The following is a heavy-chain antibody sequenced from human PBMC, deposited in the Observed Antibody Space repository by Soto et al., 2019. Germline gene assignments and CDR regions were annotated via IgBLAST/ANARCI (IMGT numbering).Heavy chain of an antibody. CDR2: IYYIGST. CDR3: ARGLRRQLLNWFDP. D-gene: IGHD2-2*01. V-gene: IGHV4-59*01. CDR1: GGSISSYY. Sequence: SETLSLTCTVPGGSISSYYWSWIRQPPGKGLEWIGYIYYIGSTNYNPSLKSRVTISVDTSKNQFSLKLSSVTAADTAVYYCARGLRRQLLNWFDPWGQGTLVTVSS. J-gene: IGHJ5*02.